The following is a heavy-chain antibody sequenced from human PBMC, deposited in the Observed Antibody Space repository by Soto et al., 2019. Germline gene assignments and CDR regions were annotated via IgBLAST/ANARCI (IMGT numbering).Heavy chain of an antibody. CDR3: ARTGGYSYAYGY. D-gene: IGHD5-18*01. CDR1: GGSISSINW. CDR2: IYHSGST. Sequence: SETLSLTCAVSGGSISSINWWTWVRQSPGKGLEWIGEIYHSGSTNYDPSLKSRVTISLDRSKNQFALRLSSVTAADTAMYYCARTGGYSYAYGYWGQGTLVTVSS. J-gene: IGHJ4*02. V-gene: IGHV4-4*02.